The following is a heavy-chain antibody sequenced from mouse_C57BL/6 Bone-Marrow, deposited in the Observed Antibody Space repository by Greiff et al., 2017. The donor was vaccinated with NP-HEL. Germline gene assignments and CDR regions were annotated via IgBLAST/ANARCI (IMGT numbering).Heavy chain of an antibody. CDR2: IHPNSGST. J-gene: IGHJ3*01. V-gene: IGHV1-64*01. CDR1: GYTFTSYW. CDR3: ARRDSNLAWFAY. D-gene: IGHD2-5*01. Sequence: QVQLQQPGAELVKPGASVKLSCKASGYTFTSYWMHWVKQRPGQGLEWIGMIHPNSGSTNYTEKFKSKATLTVDKSSSTAYMQLSSLTSEDSAVYYCARRDSNLAWFAYWGQGTLVTVSA.